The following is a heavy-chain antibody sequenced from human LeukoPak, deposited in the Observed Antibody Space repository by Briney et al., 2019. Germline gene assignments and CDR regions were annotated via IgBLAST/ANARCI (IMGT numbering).Heavy chain of an antibody. V-gene: IGHV4-30-4*01. CDR1: GGSISSGDYY. CDR3: ARLRTWYYYDSSGDDDY. J-gene: IGHJ4*02. Sequence: SETLSLTCTVSGGSISSGDYYWSWIRQPPGKGLEWIGYIYYSGSTYYNPSLKSRVTISVDTSKNQFSLKLSSVTAADTAVYYCARLRTWYYYDSSGDDDYWGQGTLVTVSS. CDR2: IYYSGST. D-gene: IGHD3-22*01.